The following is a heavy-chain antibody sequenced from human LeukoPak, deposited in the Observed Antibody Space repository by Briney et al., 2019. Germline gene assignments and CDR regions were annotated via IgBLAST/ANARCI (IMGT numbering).Heavy chain of an antibody. CDR3: ARVPAYYYDSSGYGDV. D-gene: IGHD3-22*01. V-gene: IGHV3-48*01. J-gene: IGHJ6*04. CDR1: GFTFSSYS. CDR2: ISSSSNTI. Sequence: PAGSLRLSCAASGFTFSSYSMNWVRQAPGKGLEWVSYISSSSNTIYYADSVKGRFTISRDNAKNSLYLQMNSLRAEDTAVYYCARVPAYYYDSSGYGDVWGKGTTVTVSS.